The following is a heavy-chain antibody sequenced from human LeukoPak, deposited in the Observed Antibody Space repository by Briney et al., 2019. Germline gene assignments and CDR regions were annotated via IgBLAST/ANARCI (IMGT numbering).Heavy chain of an antibody. CDR1: GGSFSGYY. D-gene: IGHD2-8*02. V-gene: IGHV4-34*01. Sequence: SETLSLTCAVYGGSFSGYYWSWIRQPPGKGLEWIGEVYHSGLTNYSPSLKSRVTMSIDKSKNIFSLNLTSVTAADTALYYCARGYCTGGNCYSFGYWGQGTLVTVSS. CDR3: ARGYCTGGNCYSFGY. CDR2: VYHSGLT. J-gene: IGHJ4*02.